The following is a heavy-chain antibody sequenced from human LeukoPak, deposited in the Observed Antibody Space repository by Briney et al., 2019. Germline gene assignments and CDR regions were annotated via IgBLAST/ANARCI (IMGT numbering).Heavy chain of an antibody. CDR2: IYYSGST. Sequence: PSETLSLTCTVSGGSISSYYWSWIQQPPGKGLEWIGYIYYSGSTNYNPSLKSRVTISVDTSKNQFSLKLSSVTAADTAVYYCARDGGYCSGGSCQPFDYWGQGTLVTVSS. D-gene: IGHD2-15*01. CDR1: GGSISSYY. J-gene: IGHJ4*02. CDR3: ARDGGYCSGGSCQPFDY. V-gene: IGHV4-59*01.